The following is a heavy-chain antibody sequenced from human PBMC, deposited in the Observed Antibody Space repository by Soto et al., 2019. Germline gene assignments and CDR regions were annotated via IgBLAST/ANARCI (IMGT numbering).Heavy chain of an antibody. CDR1: GFTFSSYY. CDR2: ISSSSSYI. Sequence: EVQLVESGGGLVKPGGSLRLSCAASGFTFSSYYMNWVRQAPGKGLEWVSSISSSSSYIYYADSVNGRFTISRDDAKDSLYLQMNSLRAEDTAVYYCARVGQGRYKWNCVDYWGQGTLVTVAS. V-gene: IGHV3-21*01. J-gene: IGHJ4*02. D-gene: IGHD1-7*01. CDR3: ARVGQGRYKWNCVDY.